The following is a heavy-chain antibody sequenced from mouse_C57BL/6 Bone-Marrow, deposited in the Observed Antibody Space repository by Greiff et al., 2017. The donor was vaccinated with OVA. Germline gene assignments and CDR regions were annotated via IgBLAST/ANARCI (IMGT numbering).Heavy chain of an antibody. Sequence: VQLQESGPELVKPGASVKISCKASGYAFSSSWMNWVKQRPGQGLEWLGRLYPGGGGTNYNGTFQGKATLTAAKSSSPAYMQLSSLTTEDSAVDVCARRRKVSEAMDYWGQGTTGTVAS. D-gene: IGHD1-3*01. CDR2: LYPGGGGT. CDR3: ARRRKVSEAMDY. CDR1: GYAFSSSW. V-gene: IGHV1-82*01. J-gene: IGHJ4*01.